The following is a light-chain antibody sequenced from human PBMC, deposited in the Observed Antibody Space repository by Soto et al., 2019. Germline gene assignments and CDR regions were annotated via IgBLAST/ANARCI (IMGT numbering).Light chain of an antibody. V-gene: IGKV1-5*01. Sequence: DIQMTQSPSTLSASVGDRATIACRSSQSISGWLAWYQQKPGTAPKLLIYDASSLESGVPSRFSGSGSGKEFTLAISSLQPDDFATYYCQQYNSYPWTFGQGTKVDIK. CDR1: QSISGW. CDR2: DAS. J-gene: IGKJ1*01. CDR3: QQYNSYPWT.